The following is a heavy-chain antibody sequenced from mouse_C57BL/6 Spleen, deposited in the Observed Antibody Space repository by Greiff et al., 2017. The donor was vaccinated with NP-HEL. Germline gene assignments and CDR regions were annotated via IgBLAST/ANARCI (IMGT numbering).Heavy chain of an antibody. J-gene: IGHJ4*01. V-gene: IGHV1-81*01. CDR3: ARDGNYGGDYYAMDY. Sequence: QVQLQQSGAELARPGASVKLSCKASGYTFTSYGISWVKQRTGQGLEWIGEIYPRSGNTYYNEKFKGKATLTADKSSSTAYMELRSLTSEDSAVYFCARDGNYGGDYYAMDYWGQGTSVTVSS. CDR1: GYTFTSYG. D-gene: IGHD2-1*01. CDR2: IYPRSGNT.